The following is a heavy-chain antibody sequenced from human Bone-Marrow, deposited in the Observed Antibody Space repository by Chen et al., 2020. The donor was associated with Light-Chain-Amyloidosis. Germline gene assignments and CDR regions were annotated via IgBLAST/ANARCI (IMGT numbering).Heavy chain of an antibody. Sequence: EVQLVESGGGLVQPGGSLRLSCAASGVTFSSYGMSWVRQAPGKGLEWVSAISGSGGSTYYADSVKGRFTISRDNSKNTLYLQMNSLRAEDTAVYYCAKDLGGELGGFDYWGQGTLVTVSS. V-gene: IGHV3-23*04. CDR3: AKDLGGELGGFDY. CDR1: GVTFSSYG. J-gene: IGHJ4*02. D-gene: IGHD7-27*01. CDR2: ISGSGGST.